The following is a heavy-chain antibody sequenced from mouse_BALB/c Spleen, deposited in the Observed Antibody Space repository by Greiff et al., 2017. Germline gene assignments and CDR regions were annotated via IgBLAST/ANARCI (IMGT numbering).Heavy chain of an antibody. Sequence: EVMLVESGGGLVKPGGSLKLSCAASGFTFSSYAMSWVRQTPEKRLEWVASISSGGSTYYPDSVKGRFTISRDNARNILYLQMSSLRSEDTAMYYCAREMITYYAMDYWGQGTSVTVSS. CDR1: GFTFSSYA. D-gene: IGHD2-4*01. V-gene: IGHV5-6-5*01. CDR3: AREMITYYAMDY. CDR2: ISSGGST. J-gene: IGHJ4*01.